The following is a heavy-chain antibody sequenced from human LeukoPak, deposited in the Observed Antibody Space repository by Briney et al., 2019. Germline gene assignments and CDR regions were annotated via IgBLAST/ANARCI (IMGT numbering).Heavy chain of an antibody. D-gene: IGHD6-13*01. CDR3: ARRPVAAAVLDY. J-gene: IGHJ4*02. V-gene: IGHV3-21*01. Sequence: GGSLRLSCAASGLTFSSYSMNWVRQAPGKGLEWVSSISSSSSYIYYADSVKGRFTISRDNAKNSLYLQMNSLRAEDTAVYYCARRPVAAAVLDYWGQGTLVTVSS. CDR2: ISSSSSYI. CDR1: GLTFSSYS.